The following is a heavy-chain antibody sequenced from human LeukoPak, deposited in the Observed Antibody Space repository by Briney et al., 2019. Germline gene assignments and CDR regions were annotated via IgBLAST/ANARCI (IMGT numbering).Heavy chain of an antibody. Sequence: GGSLRLSCAASGFTFSSYEMNWVRQAPGKGLEWVSYISSSGSTIYYADSVKGRFTISRDNSKNTLYLQMNSLRAEDTAVYYCAKGYDSSGYYFTMPSDYWGQGTLVTVSS. CDR2: ISSSGSTI. CDR3: AKGYDSSGYYFTMPSDY. CDR1: GFTFSSYE. J-gene: IGHJ4*02. D-gene: IGHD3-22*01. V-gene: IGHV3-48*03.